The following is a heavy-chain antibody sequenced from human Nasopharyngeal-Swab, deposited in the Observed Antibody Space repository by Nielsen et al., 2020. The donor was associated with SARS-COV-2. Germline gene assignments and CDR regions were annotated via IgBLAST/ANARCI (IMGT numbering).Heavy chain of an antibody. V-gene: IGHV3-30*18. CDR1: GFTFSSYG. CDR3: AKGHEMAAADY. Sequence: GGSLRLSCAASGFTFSSYGMHWVRQAPGKGLEWVAVISYDGSNKYYADSVKGRFTISRDNSKNTLYLQMNSLRAEDTAMYYCAKGHEMAAADYWGQGTLVTVSS. D-gene: IGHD5-24*01. CDR2: ISYDGSNK. J-gene: IGHJ4*01.